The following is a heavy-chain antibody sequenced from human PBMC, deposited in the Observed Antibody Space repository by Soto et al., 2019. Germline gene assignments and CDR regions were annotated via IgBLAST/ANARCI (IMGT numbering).Heavy chain of an antibody. Sequence: GGSLRLSCVGFGFTFSRYDFHWVRQATGKGLEWVSAIGTAGDTYYPGSVKGRFTISREDAKNSVYLQMNSLRAEDTAVYYCARDPYTSGKYGLDVWGQGTTVTVSS. CDR2: IGTAGDT. CDR1: GFTFSRYD. CDR3: ARDPYTSGKYGLDV. V-gene: IGHV3-13*01. D-gene: IGHD1-1*01. J-gene: IGHJ6*02.